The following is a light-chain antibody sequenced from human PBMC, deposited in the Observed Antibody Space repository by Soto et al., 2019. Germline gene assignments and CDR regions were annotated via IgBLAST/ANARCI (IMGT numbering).Light chain of an antibody. J-gene: IGKJ5*01. Sequence: EIVLTQSPATLSVSAGERATLSCRAGQSVSSNLAWYQQKPGQAPRLLIYGASTRATGIPARFSGSGSGADFTLTISSLEPEDFAVYYCQQRSSWPITFGQGTRLEI. CDR1: QSVSSN. CDR3: QQRSSWPIT. V-gene: IGKV3-11*01. CDR2: GAS.